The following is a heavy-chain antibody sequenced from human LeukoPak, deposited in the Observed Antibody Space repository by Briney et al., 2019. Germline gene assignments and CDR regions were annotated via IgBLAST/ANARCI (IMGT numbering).Heavy chain of an antibody. CDR3: ARGSAWTFDQ. D-gene: IGHD6-19*01. CDR1: GFTFSSYE. CDR2: ISSSGNTI. Sequence: PGGSLRLSCAASGFTFSSYEMKWVRHAPGKGLEWVSYISSSGNTIYYADSVKGRFTISRDNAESSLSLQMNSLRAEDTAVYYCARGSAWTFDQRGQGTLVTVSS. J-gene: IGHJ4*02. V-gene: IGHV3-48*03.